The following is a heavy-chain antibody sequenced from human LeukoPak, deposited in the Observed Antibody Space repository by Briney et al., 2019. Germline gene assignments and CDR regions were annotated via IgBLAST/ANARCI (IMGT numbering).Heavy chain of an antibody. CDR2: IYTSGST. V-gene: IGHV4-61*02. CDR1: GGSISSDSYY. J-gene: IGHJ3*02. Sequence: PSETLSLTCTVSGGSISSDSYYWSWIRQPAGKGLEWIGRIYTSGSTNYNPSLKSRVTISVDTSENQFSLKLSSVTAADTAVYYCARQTLEWELLSRGAFDIWGQGTMVTVSS. CDR3: ARQTLEWELLSRGAFDI. D-gene: IGHD1-26*01.